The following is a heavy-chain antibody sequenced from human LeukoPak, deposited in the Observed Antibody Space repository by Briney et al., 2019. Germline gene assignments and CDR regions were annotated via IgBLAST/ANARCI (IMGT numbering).Heavy chain of an antibody. J-gene: IGHJ5*02. D-gene: IGHD3-22*01. Sequence: PGRSLRLSCAASGFTFSNYGMHWVRQAPGKGLEWVAVISYDGSNKYYTDSVKGRFTISRDNSKNTLYLQMNSLRAEDTAVYYCARGSVPYYDYGWFDPWGQGTLVTVSS. V-gene: IGHV3-30*03. CDR2: ISYDGSNK. CDR1: GFTFSNYG. CDR3: ARGSVPYYDYGWFDP.